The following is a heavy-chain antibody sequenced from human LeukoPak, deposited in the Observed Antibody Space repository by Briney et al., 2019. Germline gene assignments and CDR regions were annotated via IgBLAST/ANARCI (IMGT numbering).Heavy chain of an antibody. CDR3: ARAYSSSWYYWYFDL. J-gene: IGHJ2*01. CDR2: IYNSGST. Sequence: SETLSLTCTVSGGSISSYYWSWIRQPPGKGLEWIGYIYNSGSTNYNPSLKSRVIISVDTSKKQFSLKLSSVTAADTAVYYCARAYSSSWYYWYFDLWGRGTLVTVSS. D-gene: IGHD6-13*01. CDR1: GGSISSYY. V-gene: IGHV4-59*01.